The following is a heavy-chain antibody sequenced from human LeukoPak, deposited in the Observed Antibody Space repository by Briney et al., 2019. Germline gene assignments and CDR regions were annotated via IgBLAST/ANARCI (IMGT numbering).Heavy chain of an antibody. Sequence: PGGPLRLSCAASGFTFSSYWMSWVRQAPGKGLEWVANIKDDGSEKYYVDSVKGRFTISRDDAKNSLYLQMNSLRAEDTAVYYCARARDSSWDYWGQGTLVTVSS. J-gene: IGHJ4*02. V-gene: IGHV3-7*03. CDR3: ARARDSSWDY. CDR1: GFTFSSYW. D-gene: IGHD6-13*01. CDR2: IKDDGSEK.